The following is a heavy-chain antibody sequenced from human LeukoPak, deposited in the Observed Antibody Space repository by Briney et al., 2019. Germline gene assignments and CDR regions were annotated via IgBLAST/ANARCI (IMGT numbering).Heavy chain of an antibody. V-gene: IGHV3-73*01. Sequence: GGSLRLSCATSGFTFYGSEMHWVRQASGKGLEWVGRIRAKAVDSATAYTASVKGRFTISRDDSTSTVFLQMNSLQSEDTALYYCSRGLGDWGPGTLVTVS. CDR2: IRAKAVDSAT. D-gene: IGHD7-27*01. CDR3: SRGLGD. CDR1: GFTFYGSE. J-gene: IGHJ4*02.